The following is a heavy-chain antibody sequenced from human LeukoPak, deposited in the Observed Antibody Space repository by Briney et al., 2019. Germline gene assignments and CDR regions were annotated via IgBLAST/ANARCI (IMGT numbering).Heavy chain of an antibody. Sequence: PSETLSLTCTVSGGSISSSSYYWSWIRQPPGKGLEWIGEINHSGSTNYSPSLKSRVTISVDTSKNQFSLKLSSVTAADTAVYYCARSLWLIRAIDYWGQGTLVTVSS. CDR1: GGSISSSSYY. D-gene: IGHD3-10*01. V-gene: IGHV4-39*07. CDR2: INHSGST. J-gene: IGHJ4*02. CDR3: ARSLWLIRAIDY.